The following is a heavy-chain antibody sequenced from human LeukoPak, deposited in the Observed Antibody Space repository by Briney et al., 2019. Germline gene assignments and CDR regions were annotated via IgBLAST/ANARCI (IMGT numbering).Heavy chain of an antibody. J-gene: IGHJ4*02. V-gene: IGHV3-30*18. Sequence: GGSLRLSCAASGFTFSNYVMQWVRQAPGKGLEWVALIAHDGSNKYYADSVKGRFTISRDNSKNTLYLQMNSLRAEDTAVYYCAKDRVGSGSYYTDYWGQGTLVTVSS. D-gene: IGHD3-10*01. CDR2: IAHDGSNK. CDR3: AKDRVGSGSYYTDY. CDR1: GFTFSNYV.